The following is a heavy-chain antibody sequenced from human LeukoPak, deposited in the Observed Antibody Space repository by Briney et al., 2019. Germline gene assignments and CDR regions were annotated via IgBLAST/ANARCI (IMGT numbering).Heavy chain of an antibody. CDR1: GAPINSGY. J-gene: IGHJ6*02. CDR2: IHHTGST. CDR3: ARGGAGIAAAGRGMDV. D-gene: IGHD6-13*01. V-gene: IGHV4-59*01. Sequence: SETLSLTCTVSGAPINSGYWSWIRQPPGKGLEWIGLIHHTGSTEYNPSLKSRVSMSVDTSKSQLSLKVTSVTAADTAVYFCARGGAGIAAAGRGMDVWGQGTTVTVSS.